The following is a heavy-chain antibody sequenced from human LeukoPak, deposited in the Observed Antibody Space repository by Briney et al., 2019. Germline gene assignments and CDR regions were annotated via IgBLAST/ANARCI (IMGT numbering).Heavy chain of an antibody. CDR1: GFIVSSNY. V-gene: IGHV3-53*01. D-gene: IGHD5-18*01. CDR3: ARDRALVRELWSASAFDY. CDR2: ISGGGIT. Sequence: GGSLRLSCAASGFIVSSNYMSWVRQAPGKGLEWVSVISGGGITYYTDSVKGRFTISRDNSKNTLYLQMNSLRAEDTAVYYCARDRALVRELWSASAFDYWGQGTLVTVSS. J-gene: IGHJ4*02.